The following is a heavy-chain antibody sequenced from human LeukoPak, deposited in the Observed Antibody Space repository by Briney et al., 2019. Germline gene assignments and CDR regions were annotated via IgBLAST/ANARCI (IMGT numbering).Heavy chain of an antibody. CDR1: GTTFDSHY. Sequence: GGSLRLSYAASGTTFDSHYMTWVRQTPEKGLEWVANINQDGSEKNYVDSVKGRFTISRDNAKKSLYLQMNSLRAEDTAVYYCASAAGWESAYWGQGTLVTVSS. CDR3: ASAAGWESAY. V-gene: IGHV3-7*01. CDR2: INQDGSEK. J-gene: IGHJ4*02. D-gene: IGHD1-26*01.